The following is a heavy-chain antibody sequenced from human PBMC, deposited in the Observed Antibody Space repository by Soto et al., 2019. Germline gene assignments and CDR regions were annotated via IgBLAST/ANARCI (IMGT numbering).Heavy chain of an antibody. CDR3: ARDPFNGWYVKLFDM. Sequence: EVPLVESGGGLVQPGGSLRLSCEASGFTFSSSPMHWVRQAPGRGLEWVTYIGATTNTIHYADSVRGQFIISRDNARNSLYLQMSSLMFDDTAVYFCARDPFNGWYVKLFDMWGQGALVTVSS. CDR1: GFTFSSSP. J-gene: IGHJ4*02. V-gene: IGHV3-48*01. CDR2: IGATTNTI. D-gene: IGHD6-19*01.